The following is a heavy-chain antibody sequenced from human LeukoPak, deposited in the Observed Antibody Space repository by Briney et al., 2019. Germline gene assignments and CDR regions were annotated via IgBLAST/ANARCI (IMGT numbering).Heavy chain of an antibody. Sequence: PGGSLRLSCAASGFTVSSNHMSWVRQAPGKGLEWVSVIYSGGSTDYADSVKGRFTISRDNSKNTLYLQMNSLRGEDTAVYHCARGPAGYNWGQGTLVTVSS. CDR3: ARGPAGYN. D-gene: IGHD1-1*01. V-gene: IGHV3-53*01. CDR1: GFTVSSNH. CDR2: IYSGGST. J-gene: IGHJ4*02.